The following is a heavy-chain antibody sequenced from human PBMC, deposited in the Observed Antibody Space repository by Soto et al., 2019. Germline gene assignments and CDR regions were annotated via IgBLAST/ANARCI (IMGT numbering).Heavy chain of an antibody. D-gene: IGHD6-13*01. CDR1: GVSISENH. J-gene: IGHJ4*01. Sequence: TSETLSLTCDGSGVSISENHGSWLPQAPGKGLEWVGSVHFSGSTTYNPSLAPRLNISFDMSKSQVYLQLTSVTAADTAVYYCARFGAAAAHDDNWGRGVLVTVSS. CDR3: ARFGAAAAHDDN. V-gene: IGHV4-59*01. CDR2: VHFSGST.